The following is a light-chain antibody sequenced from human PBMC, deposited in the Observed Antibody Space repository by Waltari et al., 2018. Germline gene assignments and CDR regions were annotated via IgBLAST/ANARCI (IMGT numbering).Light chain of an antibody. J-gene: IGLJ1*01. V-gene: IGLV2-14*01. Sequence: QSALTQPASVSGSPGQSLAISCPGPSSDVGGNNFVSWYQQHPGKAPKLMISGVSNRPSGVSDRFSGSKSGNTASLTISGLQGEDEADYYCTSYRSLTTLVFGTGTKVTVL. CDR3: TSYRSLTTLV. CDR1: SSDVGGNNF. CDR2: GVS.